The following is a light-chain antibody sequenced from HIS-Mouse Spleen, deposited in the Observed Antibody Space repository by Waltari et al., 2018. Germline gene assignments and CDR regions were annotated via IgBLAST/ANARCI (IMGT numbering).Light chain of an antibody. Sequence: SYELTQPPSVSVSPGQTARITCSGDALPKKYAYWYQQKAGQAPVLVIYEDSKRPSGIPGGFSCASSGTMATLTIRGAQVEDEADYYCYSTDSSGNHRVFGGGTKLTVL. CDR1: ALPKKY. V-gene: IGLV3-10*01. CDR2: EDS. J-gene: IGLJ2*01. CDR3: YSTDSSGNHRV.